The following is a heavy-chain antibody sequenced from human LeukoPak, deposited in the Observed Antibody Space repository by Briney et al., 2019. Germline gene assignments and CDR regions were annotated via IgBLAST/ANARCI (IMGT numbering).Heavy chain of an antibody. CDR1: GGSISSSLYY. D-gene: IGHD1-26*01. J-gene: IGHJ4*02. CDR2: ITGSGGST. Sequence: ETLSLTCTVSGGSISSSLYYWGWIRQPPGKGLEWVSGITGSGGSTYYADPVKGRFTISRDNSKNTLSLQMNSLRAEDTAVYYCARDWKEGSYFLFDYWGQGTLVTVSS. CDR3: ARDWKEGSYFLFDY. V-gene: IGHV3-23*01.